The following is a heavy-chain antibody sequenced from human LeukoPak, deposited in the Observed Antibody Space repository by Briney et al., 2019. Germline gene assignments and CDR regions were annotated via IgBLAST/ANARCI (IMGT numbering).Heavy chain of an antibody. D-gene: IGHD1-26*01. Sequence: SETLSLTCTVSGGSISSNTYCWGWIRQTPEKGLDWIGSIHYSGRTLYNPSLDSRVTISVDTSTHQFSLRLTSVTGADTAVYYCARHTPATVGIYFDYWGQGTLVTVSS. J-gene: IGHJ4*02. CDR2: IHYSGRT. CDR3: ARHTPATVGIYFDY. CDR1: GGSISSNTYC. V-gene: IGHV4-39*01.